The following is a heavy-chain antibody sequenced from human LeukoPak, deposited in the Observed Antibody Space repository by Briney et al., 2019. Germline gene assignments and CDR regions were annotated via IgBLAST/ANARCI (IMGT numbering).Heavy chain of an antibody. J-gene: IGHJ4*02. V-gene: IGHV3-74*01. D-gene: IGHD5-24*01. CDR3: ARDWVYKIDY. Sequence: PGGSLRLSCETAGFTFSSYVMHWVRRTPGKGLVWVSRISHDGFISYADSVKGRFTIPRDNAKNTLILQMNSLRAEDTAVYYCARDWVYKIDYWGRGTLVTVSS. CDR2: ISHDGFI. CDR1: GFTFSSYV.